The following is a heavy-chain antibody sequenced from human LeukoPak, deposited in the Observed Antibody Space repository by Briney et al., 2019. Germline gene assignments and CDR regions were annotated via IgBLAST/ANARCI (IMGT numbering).Heavy chain of an antibody. Sequence: GGSLRLSCAASGFTFSSYGMHWVRQAPGKGLEWVAVTSYDGSNKYYADSVKGRFTISRDNSKNTLYLQMNSLRAEDTAVYYCAKDVGYCSSTSCHYFDYWGQGTLVTVSS. CDR3: AKDVGYCSSTSCHYFDY. V-gene: IGHV3-30*18. CDR2: TSYDGSNK. CDR1: GFTFSSYG. J-gene: IGHJ4*02. D-gene: IGHD2-2*01.